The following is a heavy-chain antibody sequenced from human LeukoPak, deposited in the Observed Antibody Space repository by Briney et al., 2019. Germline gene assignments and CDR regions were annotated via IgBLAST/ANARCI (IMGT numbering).Heavy chain of an antibody. D-gene: IGHD1-26*01. V-gene: IGHV3-48*02. CDR3: ARDFRGNYSIDY. Sequence: GGSLRLSCAAAGFTFNSYNMNWVRQAPGKGLEWVSHISKDSGDKHYVASVKGRFSISRDNTKNSLYLQMSSLRDEDTAVYYCARDFRGNYSIDYWGQGTLVTVSS. CDR2: ISKDSGDK. J-gene: IGHJ4*02. CDR1: GFTFNSYN.